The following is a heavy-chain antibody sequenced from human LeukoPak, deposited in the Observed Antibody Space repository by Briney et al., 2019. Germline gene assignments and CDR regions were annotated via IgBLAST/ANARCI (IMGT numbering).Heavy chain of an antibody. D-gene: IGHD3-10*01. Sequence: SETLSLTCTVSGGSISSYYWSWIRQPPGKGLEWIGYIYYSGSTNYNPSLKSRVTISVDTSKNQFSLKLSSVTAADTAVYYCARYFGYGSGSYYADYWGQGTLVTVSS. CDR1: GGSISSYY. V-gene: IGHV4-59*01. CDR2: IYYSGST. CDR3: ARYFGYGSGSYYADY. J-gene: IGHJ4*02.